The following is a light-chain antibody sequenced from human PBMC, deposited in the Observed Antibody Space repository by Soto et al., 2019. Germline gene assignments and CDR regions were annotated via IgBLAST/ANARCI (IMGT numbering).Light chain of an antibody. CDR1: QSVSSNY. CDR3: QQYGSSPTWT. V-gene: IGKV3-20*01. CDR2: GAS. Sequence: ESVLTQSPGTLSFSPGERATLSCRAVQSVSSNYLAWYQQKPGQAPRLLIYGASTRATGIPDRFSGSGSGTDFTLTISRLEPEDSAVYYCQQYGSSPTWTFGQGTKVDIK. J-gene: IGKJ1*01.